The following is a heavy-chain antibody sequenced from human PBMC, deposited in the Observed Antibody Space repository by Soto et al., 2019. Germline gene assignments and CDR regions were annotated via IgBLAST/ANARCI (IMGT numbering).Heavy chain of an antibody. Sequence: SETLSLTCTVSGGSISSSSYYWGWIRQPPGKGLEWIGSMSYSGSTFYNPSLNSRVTVSVDTSKNQFSLKLSSVTAADTAVYYCARRYYYRSGXXXXDLWGQGTTVPVSS. D-gene: IGHD3-10*01. J-gene: IGHJ6*02. CDR1: GGSISSSSYY. CDR2: MSYSGST. V-gene: IGHV4-39*01. CDR3: ARRYYYRSGXXXXDL.